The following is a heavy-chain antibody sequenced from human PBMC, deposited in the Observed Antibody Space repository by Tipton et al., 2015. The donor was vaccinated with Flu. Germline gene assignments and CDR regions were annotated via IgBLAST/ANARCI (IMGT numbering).Heavy chain of an antibody. V-gene: IGHV4-59*01. Sequence: PGLVKPSETLSLTCTVSGGSISSYHWSWIRQPPGKGLEWIAYVYNSGSSNYNPSLKSRVTISVVTSKNQFSLKLSSVTAADTAVYYCARAGGGYSFDYWGQGTLVTVSS. CDR3: ARAGGGYSFDY. J-gene: IGHJ4*02. D-gene: IGHD3-22*01. CDR1: GGSISSYH. CDR2: VYNSGSS.